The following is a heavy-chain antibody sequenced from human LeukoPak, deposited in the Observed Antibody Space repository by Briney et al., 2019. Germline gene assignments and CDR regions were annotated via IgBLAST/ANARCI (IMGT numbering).Heavy chain of an antibody. CDR3: AKDIVVVPAPVGYFDL. J-gene: IGHJ2*01. CDR2: IGAGGTFT. V-gene: IGHV3-23*01. Sequence: GRSLRLSCAASGFTFSSYAMNWVRRAPGKGLEWVSGIGAGGTFTYYADSVKGRFTISRDNSRNTLYLQMNSLRADDTAVYYCAKDIVVVPAPVGYFDLWGRGTLVTVSS. D-gene: IGHD2-2*01. CDR1: GFTFSSYA.